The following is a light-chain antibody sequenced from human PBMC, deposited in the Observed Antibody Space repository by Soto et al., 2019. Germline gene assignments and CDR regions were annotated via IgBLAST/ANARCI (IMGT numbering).Light chain of an antibody. Sequence: QSALTQPPSASGSPGQSVTISCTGTSSDIGAYNYVSWYQQHPGKAPKLMIYEVNYRPSGVSNRFSGSKSGNTASLTISGLQAEDEADYYCSSYTSSSTGVFGTGTKLTVL. CDR3: SSYTSSSTGV. J-gene: IGLJ1*01. CDR1: SSDIGAYNY. V-gene: IGLV2-14*01. CDR2: EVN.